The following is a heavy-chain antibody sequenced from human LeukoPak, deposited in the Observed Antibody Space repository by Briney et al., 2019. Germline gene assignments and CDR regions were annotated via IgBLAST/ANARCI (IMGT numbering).Heavy chain of an antibody. J-gene: IGHJ4*02. Sequence: GGSLRLSCAASGFTFSNYWMNWVRQAPGKGLEWVSGISGSGGSTYYADSVKGRFTISRDNSKNTLYLQMNSLRAEDTAEYYCAYSPPPKYRITPHYFDYWGQGTLVTVS. CDR3: AYSPPPKYRITPHYFDY. V-gene: IGHV3-23*01. D-gene: IGHD2-15*01. CDR2: ISGSGGST. CDR1: GFTFSNYW.